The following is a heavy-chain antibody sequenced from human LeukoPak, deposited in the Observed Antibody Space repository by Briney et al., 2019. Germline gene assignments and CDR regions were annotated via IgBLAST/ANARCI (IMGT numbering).Heavy chain of an antibody. CDR2: VRPGDGRT. V-gene: IGHV1-46*01. CDR3: SRTVNSWFDP. J-gene: IGHJ5*02. Sequence: ASVKISCKPSGYTFINHCIHWVRQAPGQGLEWMGVVRPGDGRTSYAQNFQGRVSMTTDTSTSTAYMELRSLRSEDTALYYCSRTVNSWFDPWGQGTPVTVAS. CDR1: GYTFINHC. D-gene: IGHD4-17*01.